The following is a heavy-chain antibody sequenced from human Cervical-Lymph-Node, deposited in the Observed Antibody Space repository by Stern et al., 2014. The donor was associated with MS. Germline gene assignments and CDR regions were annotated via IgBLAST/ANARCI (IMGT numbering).Heavy chain of an antibody. CDR2: IDDSGAT. CDR3: ARELSGMYGMDV. Sequence: VQLVESGPGLVKPSQTLSLTCTVSGGSINNGAYYWSWVRQHPGKGLEWLGYIDDSGATYYNPSLKGRLTISVDTSKRHFSLKLTSVTAADTAVYYCARELSGMYGMDVWGQGTTVTVSS. CDR1: GGSINNGAYY. V-gene: IGHV4-31*03. D-gene: IGHD1-1*01. J-gene: IGHJ6*02.